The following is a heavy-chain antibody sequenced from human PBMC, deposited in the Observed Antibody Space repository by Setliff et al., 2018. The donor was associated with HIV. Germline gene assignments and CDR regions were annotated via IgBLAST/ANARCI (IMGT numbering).Heavy chain of an antibody. Sequence: ETLSLTCAVYGGSFSSYSMNWVRQAPGKGLEWVSYISSSSSYTHYADSVKGLFTISRDNVKNSLYLQMNSLRAEDTAVYYCARDRYSGGSTDYWGQGTLVTVSS. CDR1: GGSFSSYS. D-gene: IGHD1-26*01. CDR3: ARDRYSGGSTDY. V-gene: IGHV3-21*01. J-gene: IGHJ4*02. CDR2: ISSSSSYT.